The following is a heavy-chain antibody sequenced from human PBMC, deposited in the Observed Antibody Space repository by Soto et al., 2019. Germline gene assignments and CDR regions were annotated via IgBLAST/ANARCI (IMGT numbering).Heavy chain of an antibody. CDR1: GFTFTDYH. D-gene: IGHD2-15*01. CDR3: ARIYCIGDSCYGPEYFQS. Sequence: PGGSLRLSCAASGFTFTDYHMSWIRQAPGKGLEWVSYITISGATFYADSVKGRFTISRDNAKNSLYLQLSSLRAEDTAVYYCARIYCIGDSCYGPEYFQSWGQGTLVTVSS. CDR2: ITISGAT. V-gene: IGHV3-11*01. J-gene: IGHJ1*01.